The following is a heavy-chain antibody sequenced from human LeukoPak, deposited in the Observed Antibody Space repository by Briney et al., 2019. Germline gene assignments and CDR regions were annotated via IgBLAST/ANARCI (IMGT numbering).Heavy chain of an antibody. CDR1: GFTFSAYS. CDR2: ISSSSTYI. CDR3: ARQYIAARGRNWFDP. V-gene: IGHV3-21*01. Sequence: PGGSLRLSCAASGFTFSAYSMNWVRQAPGKGLEWVSSISSSSTYIYYADSLKGRFTISRDNAENSLYLQMNSLRAEDTAVYYCARQYIAARGRNWFDPWGQGTLVTVSS. D-gene: IGHD6-6*01. J-gene: IGHJ5*02.